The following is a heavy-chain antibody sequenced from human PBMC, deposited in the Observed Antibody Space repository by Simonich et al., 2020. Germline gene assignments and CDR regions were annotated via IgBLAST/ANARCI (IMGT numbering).Heavy chain of an antibody. V-gene: IGHV3-21*01. CDR1: GFTFSSYS. CDR2: ITISSSYK. Sequence: EVQLVESGGGLVKPGGSLRLSCAASGFTFSSYSMNWVRQAPGKGLDWVSSITISSSYKYYADSVKGRFTISRDNAKNSLYLQMNSLRAEDTAVYSCARANERDYWGQGTLVTVSS. J-gene: IGHJ4*02. D-gene: IGHD1-1*01. CDR3: ARANERDY.